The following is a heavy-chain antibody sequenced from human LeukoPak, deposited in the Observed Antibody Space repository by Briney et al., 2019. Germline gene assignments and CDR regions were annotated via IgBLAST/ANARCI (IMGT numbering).Heavy chain of an antibody. J-gene: IGHJ4*02. CDR1: GYTFTSYG. Sequence: ASVKVSCKASGYTFTSYGISWVRQAPGQGLEWMGWISAYNGNTNYAQKLQGRVTMTEDTSTDTAYMELSSLRSDDTAMYYCATAVIGSNDYWGQGTLVSVSS. CDR3: ATAVIGSNDY. CDR2: ISAYNGNT. V-gene: IGHV1-18*01. D-gene: IGHD5/OR15-5a*01.